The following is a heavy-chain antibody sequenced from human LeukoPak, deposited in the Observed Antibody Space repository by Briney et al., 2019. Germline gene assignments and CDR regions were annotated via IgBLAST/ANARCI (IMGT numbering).Heavy chain of an antibody. CDR3: ARDQRLYAFDY. D-gene: IGHD3-16*01. J-gene: IGHJ4*02. Sequence: SETLSLTCTVSGGSISSYYWSWIRQPPGKGLEWIGYIYYSGSTNYNPSLKSRVTISVDTSKNQFSLNLSSVTAADTAVYYCARDQRLYAFDYWGQGTLVTVSS. CDR2: IYYSGST. CDR1: GGSISSYY. V-gene: IGHV4-59*12.